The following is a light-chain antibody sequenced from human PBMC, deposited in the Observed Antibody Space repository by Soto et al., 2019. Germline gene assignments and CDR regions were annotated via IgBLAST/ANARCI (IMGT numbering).Light chain of an antibody. CDR2: GAS. CDR3: QQYGSAPWT. CDR1: QSVTYSF. V-gene: IGKV3-20*01. J-gene: IGKJ1*01. Sequence: EIVLTQSPGNLSLSPGERATLSCRASQSVTYSFLAWYQQKPGQAPRLLMYGASTRATGVPDRFSGSGSGTDFTLTISRLEPEDFAVYSRQQYGSAPWTFGQGTKVEIK.